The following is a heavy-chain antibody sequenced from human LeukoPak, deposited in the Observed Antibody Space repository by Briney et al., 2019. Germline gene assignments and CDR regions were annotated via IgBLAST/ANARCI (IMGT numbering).Heavy chain of an antibody. J-gene: IGHJ5*02. CDR1: GFTFSGYV. D-gene: IGHD3-10*01. V-gene: IGHV3-21*01. CDR3: ARGPQFSGPGWFDP. CDR2: ITFSSSHI. Sequence: GGSLRLSCAASGFTFSGYVMTWVRQAPGKGLECVSSITFSSSHIYYADSVKGRFTISRDNTKDSLYLQMNSLRAEDTAIYYCARGPQFSGPGWFDPWGQGPMVTVSS.